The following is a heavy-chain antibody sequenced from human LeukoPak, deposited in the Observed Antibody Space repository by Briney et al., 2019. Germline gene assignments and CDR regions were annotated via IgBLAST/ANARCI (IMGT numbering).Heavy chain of an antibody. D-gene: IGHD4-23*01. CDR2: ISYDGSNK. V-gene: IGHV3-30-3*01. Sequence: PGGSLRLSCAASGFTFSSYAMHWVRQAPGKGLEWVAVISYDGSNKYCADSVKGRFTISRDNSKNTLYLQMNSLRAEDTAVYYCARVPHYGGKGLVDYWGQGTLVTVSS. CDR1: GFTFSSYA. J-gene: IGHJ4*02. CDR3: ARVPHYGGKGLVDY.